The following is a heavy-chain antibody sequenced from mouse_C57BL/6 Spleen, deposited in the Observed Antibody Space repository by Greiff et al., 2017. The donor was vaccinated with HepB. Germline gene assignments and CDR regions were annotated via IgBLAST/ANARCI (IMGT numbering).Heavy chain of an antibody. CDR3: ARRPIYYDYDGYFDV. J-gene: IGHJ1*03. CDR1: GFTFSDYG. D-gene: IGHD2-4*01. V-gene: IGHV5-17*01. CDR2: ISSGSSTI. Sequence: DVKLVESGGGLVKPGGSLKLSCAASGFTFSDYGMHWVRQAPEKGLEWVAYISSGSSTIYYADTVKGRFTISRDNAKNTLFLQMTRLRSEDTAMYYCARRPIYYDYDGYFDVWGTGTTVTVSS.